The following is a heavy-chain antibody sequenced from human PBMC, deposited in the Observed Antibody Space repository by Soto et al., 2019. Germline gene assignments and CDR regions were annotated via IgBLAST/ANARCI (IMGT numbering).Heavy chain of an antibody. Sequence: ASVKVSCKASGYTFTSYAMHWVRQAPGQRLEWMGWINAGNGNTKYSQKFQGRVTITRDTSASTAYMELSSLRSEDTAVYYCALAIAVADPHTFDIWGQGTMVTVS. CDR1: GYTFTSYA. CDR3: ALAIAVADPHTFDI. CDR2: INAGNGNT. V-gene: IGHV1-3*01. J-gene: IGHJ3*02. D-gene: IGHD6-19*01.